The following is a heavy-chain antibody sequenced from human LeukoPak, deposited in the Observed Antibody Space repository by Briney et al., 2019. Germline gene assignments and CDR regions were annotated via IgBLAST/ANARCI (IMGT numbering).Heavy chain of an antibody. CDR3: ARDRVGSGWPRPYYFEF. Sequence: ASVKVSCKPSGYTFTGYYLHWLRQAPGQGLECMGWMNTNTGATMYAQKFQDRVTLTRDTSISTGYLELTSLRSDDTALYYCARDRVGSGWPRPYYFEFWGQGTLVTVSS. D-gene: IGHD6-19*01. V-gene: IGHV1-2*02. CDR1: GYTFTGYY. J-gene: IGHJ4*02. CDR2: MNTNTGAT.